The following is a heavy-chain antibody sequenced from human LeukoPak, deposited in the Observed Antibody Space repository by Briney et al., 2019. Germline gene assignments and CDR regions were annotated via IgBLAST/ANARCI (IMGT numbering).Heavy chain of an antibody. CDR2: ISGDGTTT. CDR1: GFIFSNYW. Sequence: QTGGSLRLSCAASGFIFSNYWMYWVRQPPGKGLVWVSRISGDGTTTAYADSVKGRFTISRDSAKNALYLQMNSLRAEDTGVYYCVRGETISSWATLDYWGQGTLATVSS. J-gene: IGHJ4*02. V-gene: IGHV3-74*01. D-gene: IGHD6-13*01. CDR3: VRGETISSWATLDY.